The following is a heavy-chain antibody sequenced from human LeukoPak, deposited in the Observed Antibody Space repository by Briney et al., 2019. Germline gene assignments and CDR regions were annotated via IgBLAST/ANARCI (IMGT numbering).Heavy chain of an antibody. CDR1: GFTFSRYW. Sequence: GGSLRLSSAASGFTFSRYWMHWVRQAPGKGLVWVAHINVDGSTTNYADSVKGRFSISRDNAKDTLYLQMNSLSADDTALYYCTRDNGGVDYWGQGTLVTVSS. CDR3: TRDNGGVDY. D-gene: IGHD2-8*02. J-gene: IGHJ4*02. V-gene: IGHV3-74*01. CDR2: INVDGSTT.